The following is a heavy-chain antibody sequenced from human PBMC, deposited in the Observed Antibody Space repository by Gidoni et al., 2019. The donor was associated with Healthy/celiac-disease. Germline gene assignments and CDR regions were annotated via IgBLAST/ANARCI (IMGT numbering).Heavy chain of an antibody. Sequence: EVQLLESGGGLVQPRGSLRLSCAASGFTFSSYAMSWVRQAPGKGLEWVSAISGSGGRTYYADSVKGRFTISRDNSKNTLYLQMNSLRAEDTAVYYCAKDSDCSSTSCYGWFDPWGQGTLVTVSS. D-gene: IGHD2-2*01. V-gene: IGHV3-23*01. CDR2: ISGSGGRT. CDR1: GFTFSSYA. J-gene: IGHJ5*02. CDR3: AKDSDCSSTSCYGWFDP.